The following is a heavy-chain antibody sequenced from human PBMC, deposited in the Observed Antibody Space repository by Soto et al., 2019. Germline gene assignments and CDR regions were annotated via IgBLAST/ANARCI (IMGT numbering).Heavy chain of an antibody. V-gene: IGHV3-43*01. CDR2: ISWDGGGT. Sequence: PGGSLRLSCAASGFTFDDYTMHWVRQAPGKGLEWVSLISWDGGGTYYADSVKGRFTISRDNSKNSLYLQMNSLRTEDTALYYCAKDRSGYCSGGSCYPGIDYWGQGTLVTVSS. J-gene: IGHJ4*02. CDR3: AKDRSGYCSGGSCYPGIDY. CDR1: GFTFDDYT. D-gene: IGHD2-15*01.